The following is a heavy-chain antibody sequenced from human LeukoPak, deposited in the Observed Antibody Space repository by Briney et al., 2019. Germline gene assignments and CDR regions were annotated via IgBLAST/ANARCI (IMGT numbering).Heavy chain of an antibody. V-gene: IGHV4-61*02. D-gene: IGHD5-24*01. J-gene: IGHJ3*02. CDR1: GGSISSGSYY. CDR3: ARQGDGYDDAFDI. Sequence: SQTLSLTCTVSGGSISSGSYYWSWIRQPAGKGLEWIGRIYTSGSTNYNPSLKSRVTTSVDTSKNQFSLKLSSVTAADTAVYYCARQGDGYDDAFDIWGQGTMVTVSS. CDR2: IYTSGST.